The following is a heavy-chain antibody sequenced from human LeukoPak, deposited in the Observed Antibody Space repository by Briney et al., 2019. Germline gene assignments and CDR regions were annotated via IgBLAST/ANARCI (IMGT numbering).Heavy chain of an antibody. D-gene: IGHD6-13*01. Sequence: SETLSLTCTVSGGSISSYYWSWIRQPPGKGLEWIGYIYYSGSTNYNPSLKSRVTISVDTSKNQFSLKLSSVTAADSAVYYCARHPGIAAAGTALFDYWGQGTLVTVSS. CDR2: IYYSGST. CDR3: ARHPGIAAAGTALFDY. J-gene: IGHJ4*02. V-gene: IGHV4-59*08. CDR1: GGSISSYY.